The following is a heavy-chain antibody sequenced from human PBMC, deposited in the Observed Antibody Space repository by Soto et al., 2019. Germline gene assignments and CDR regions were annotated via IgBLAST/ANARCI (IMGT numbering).Heavy chain of an antibody. Sequence: QVQLVQSGAEVKKPGSSVKVSCKASGGTLTSNIIAWVGQAPGQGLGWLGRIIPTLGIANYAQKFQGRVTITADKSTSTAYMELSSLRSEDTAVYYCARDPGPCTNGVCYNGYWGQGTLVTVSS. CDR3: ARDPGPCTNGVCYNGY. V-gene: IGHV1-69*08. J-gene: IGHJ4*02. D-gene: IGHD2-8*01. CDR2: IIPTLGIA. CDR1: GGTLTSNI.